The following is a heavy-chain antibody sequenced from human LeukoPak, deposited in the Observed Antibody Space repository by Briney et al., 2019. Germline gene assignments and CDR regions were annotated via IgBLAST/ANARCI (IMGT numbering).Heavy chain of an antibody. CDR2: MNPNSGNT. D-gene: IGHD3-3*01. CDR1: GYTFTSYD. J-gene: IGHJ5*02. V-gene: IGHV1-18*01. CDR3: ARDHLAYYDFWSGYYWFDP. Sequence: ASVKVSCKASGYTFTSYDINWVRQATGQGLEWMGWMNPNSGNTNYAQKLQGRVTMTTDTSTSTAYMELRSLRSDDTAVYYCARDHLAYYDFWSGYYWFDPWGQGTLVTVSS.